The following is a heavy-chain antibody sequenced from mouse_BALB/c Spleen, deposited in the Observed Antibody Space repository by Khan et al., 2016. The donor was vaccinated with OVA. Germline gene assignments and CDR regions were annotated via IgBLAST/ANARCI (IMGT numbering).Heavy chain of an antibody. V-gene: IGHV1-52*01. J-gene: IGHJ3*01. CDR2: IDPYDSET. CDR1: GYTFTSYW. CDR3: ARNPFAY. Sequence: QVQLQQPGAELVRPGASVKLSYEASGYTFTSYWMNWVKQSPEQGLEWIGRIDPYDSETHYNQTFKDKAILTVDKSSSPAYMQLSSLTSEDSAVYFCARNPFAYWGQGTLVTVSA.